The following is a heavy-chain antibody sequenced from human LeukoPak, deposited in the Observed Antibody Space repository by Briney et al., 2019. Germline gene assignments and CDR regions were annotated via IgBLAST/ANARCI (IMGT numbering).Heavy chain of an antibody. D-gene: IGHD4-23*01. CDR1: GFTFSSYS. V-gene: IGHV3-21*01. Sequence: PGGSLRLPCAASGFTFSSYSMNWVRQAPGKGLEWVSSISSSSSYIYYADSVKGRFTISRDNAKNSLYLQMNSLRAEDTAVYYCARDRDYGGNIGAFDIWGQGTMVTVSS. CDR3: ARDRDYGGNIGAFDI. CDR2: ISSSSSYI. J-gene: IGHJ3*02.